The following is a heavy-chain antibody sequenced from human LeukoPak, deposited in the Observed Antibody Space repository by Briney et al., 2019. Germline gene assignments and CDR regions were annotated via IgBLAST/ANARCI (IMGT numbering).Heavy chain of an antibody. CDR1: GFTFSSYA. CDR3: ARDRWSSTSYNDY. D-gene: IGHD2-2*01. Sequence: GGSLRLSCAASGFTFSSYAMSWVRQAPGKGLEWVSAISGSGGSTYYADPVKGRFTISRDNSKNTLYLQMNSLRAEDTAVYYCARDRWSSTSYNDYWGQGTLVTVSS. J-gene: IGHJ4*02. CDR2: ISGSGGST. V-gene: IGHV3-23*01.